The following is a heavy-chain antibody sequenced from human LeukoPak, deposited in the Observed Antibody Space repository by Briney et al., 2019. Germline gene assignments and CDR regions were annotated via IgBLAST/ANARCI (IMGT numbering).Heavy chain of an antibody. CDR2: IYYSGST. CDR3: ASTSDGYSYGYSY. Sequence: SETLSLTCTVSGGSISSYYWSWIRQPPGKGLEWIGYIYYSGSTNYNPSLKSRVTISVDTSKNQFSLKLSSVTAADTAVYYCASTSDGYSYGYSYWGQGTLVTVSS. CDR1: GGSISSYY. J-gene: IGHJ4*02. V-gene: IGHV4-59*01. D-gene: IGHD5-18*01.